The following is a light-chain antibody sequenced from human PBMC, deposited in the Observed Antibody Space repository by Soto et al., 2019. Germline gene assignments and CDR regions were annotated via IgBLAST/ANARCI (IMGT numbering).Light chain of an antibody. CDR2: VGTGGIVG. Sequence: QSVLTQPPSASASLGASVTLTCTLSSGYSNYKVDWYQQRPGKGPRFVMRVGTGGIVGSKGDGIPDRFSVLGSGLNWYLTIKNIQEEDESDYHCGADHGSGNNFVRVFGGGTKLTVL. CDR1: SGYSNYK. J-gene: IGLJ2*01. V-gene: IGLV9-49*01. CDR3: GADHGSGNNFVRV.